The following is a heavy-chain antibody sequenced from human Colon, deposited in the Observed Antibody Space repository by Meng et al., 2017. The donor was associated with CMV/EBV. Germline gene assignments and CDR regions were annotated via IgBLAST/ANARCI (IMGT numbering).Heavy chain of an antibody. Sequence: QGHLMQSGAGMGGPGAPVKVSCKASGYTFTGYLIHWVRQAPGQGLEWMGWINPYSGDTIYAQKFEVGVTMTRDASITTAYLELSSLKSDDTAVYYCGTFGGDFDYWGQGTLVTVSS. D-gene: IGHD3-3*01. CDR2: INPYSGDT. J-gene: IGHJ4*02. CDR3: GTFGGDFDY. CDR1: GYTFTGYL. V-gene: IGHV1-2*02.